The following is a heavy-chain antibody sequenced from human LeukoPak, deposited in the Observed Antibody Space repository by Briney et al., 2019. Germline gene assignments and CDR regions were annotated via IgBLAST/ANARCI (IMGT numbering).Heavy chain of an antibody. CDR3: AKTHNDYGDYYFDY. CDR2: ISGSGGRT. D-gene: IGHD4-17*01. V-gene: IGHV3-23*01. CDR1: GFTFSSYA. Sequence: AGGSLRLSCAASGFTFSSYAMSWVRQAPGKGLEWVSAISGSGGRTYYADSVKGRFAISRDNSKNTLYLQMNSLRAEDTAVYYCAKTHNDYGDYYFDYWGQGTLVTVSS. J-gene: IGHJ4*02.